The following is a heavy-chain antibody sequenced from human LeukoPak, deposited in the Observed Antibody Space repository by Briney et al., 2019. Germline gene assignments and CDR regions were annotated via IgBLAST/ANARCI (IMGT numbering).Heavy chain of an antibody. J-gene: IGHJ4*02. Sequence: PGGSLRLSCAASGFTFSSYGMHWVRQAPGKGLEWVAVISYDGSNKYYADSVKGRFTISRDNSKNTLYLQMNSLRAEDTAVYYRAKGACFGSSGGSCWDGYDVDDYWGQGTLVTVSS. V-gene: IGHV3-30*18. CDR3: AKGACFGSSGGSCWDGYDVDDY. CDR2: ISYDGSNK. CDR1: GFTFSSYG. D-gene: IGHD2-15*01.